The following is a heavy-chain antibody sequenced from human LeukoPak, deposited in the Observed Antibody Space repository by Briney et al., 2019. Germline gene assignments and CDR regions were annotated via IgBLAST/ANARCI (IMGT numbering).Heavy chain of an antibody. J-gene: IGHJ4*02. Sequence: PGGSLRLSCAASGFTFDDYAMHWVRQAPGKSLEWVSGISWNSGSIGYADSVKGRFTISRDNAKNSLYLQMNSLRAEDTAVYFCARGGTYCGNDCYGTNYWGQGTLVTVSS. V-gene: IGHV3-9*01. CDR1: GFTFDDYA. CDR3: ARGGTYCGNDCYGTNY. D-gene: IGHD2-21*02. CDR2: ISWNSGSI.